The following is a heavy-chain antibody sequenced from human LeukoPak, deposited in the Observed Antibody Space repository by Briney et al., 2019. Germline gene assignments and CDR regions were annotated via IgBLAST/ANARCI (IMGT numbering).Heavy chain of an antibody. Sequence: SETLSLTCTVSGGSISSGSYYWSWMRQRAGKGLEWIGRIYTSGSTNYNPSLKSRVTISVDTSKNQFSLKLSSVTAADTAVYYCATSGLRPIYYYYGMDVWGQGTTVTVSS. CDR3: ATSGLRPIYYYYGMDV. CDR1: GGSISSGSYY. V-gene: IGHV4-61*02. CDR2: IYTSGST. J-gene: IGHJ6*02. D-gene: IGHD5-12*01.